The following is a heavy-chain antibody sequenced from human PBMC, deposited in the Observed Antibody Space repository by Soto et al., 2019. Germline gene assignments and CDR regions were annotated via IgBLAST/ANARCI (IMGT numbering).Heavy chain of an antibody. D-gene: IGHD2-15*01. CDR1: GFTFSDYS. CDR2: IGGSGTTI. Sequence: GGSLRLSCEASGFTFSDYSMNWVRQAPGKGLEWVSYIGGSGTTIYHADSVRGRFTISRDNAKNSLYLHMNSLRAEDTAVYYCAREGPGASSDYWGQGTLVTVSS. CDR3: AREGPGASSDY. J-gene: IGHJ4*02. V-gene: IGHV3-48*04.